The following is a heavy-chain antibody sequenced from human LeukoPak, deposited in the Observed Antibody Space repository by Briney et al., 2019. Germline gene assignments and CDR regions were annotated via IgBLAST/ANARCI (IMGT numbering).Heavy chain of an antibody. CDR3: AKAGVKSGYDFWSGYYGRY. Sequence: GGSLRLSCAASGFTVSSNYMSWVRQAPGKGLEWVPAISGSGGSTYYADSVKGRFTISRDNSKNTLYLQMNSLRAEDTAVYYCAKAGVKSGYDFWSGYYGRYWGQGTLVTVSS. CDR2: ISGSGGST. CDR1: GFTVSSNY. D-gene: IGHD3-3*01. V-gene: IGHV3-23*01. J-gene: IGHJ4*02.